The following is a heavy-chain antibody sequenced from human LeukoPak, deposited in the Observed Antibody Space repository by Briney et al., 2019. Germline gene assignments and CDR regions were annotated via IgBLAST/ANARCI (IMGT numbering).Heavy chain of an antibody. D-gene: IGHD1-1*01. CDR2: ISTGGST. J-gene: IGHJ4*02. CDR3: ARRRTTGTTGYFDY. Sequence: KSSETLSLTCTISRGSISTYYWSWIRQPPGEGLEWIGDISTGGSTNYNPSLKSRVTISVDTSKNQFCLNLSSVTAADTAVYYCARRRTTGTTGYFDYWRQGSLVTVSS. CDR1: RGSISTYY. V-gene: IGHV4-4*09.